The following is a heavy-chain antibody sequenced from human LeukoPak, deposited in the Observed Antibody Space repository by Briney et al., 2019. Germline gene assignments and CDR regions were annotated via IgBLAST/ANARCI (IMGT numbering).Heavy chain of an antibody. V-gene: IGHV1-69*04. CDR1: GGTFSSYA. CDR3: ARDHFHDYGGNYNWFDP. D-gene: IGHD4-23*01. CDR2: IIPILGIA. J-gene: IGHJ5*02. Sequence: GASVKVSCKASGGTFSSYAISWVRQAPGQGLEWMGRIIPILGIANYAQKFQGRVTITADKSTSTAYMELSSLRSEDTAVYYCARDHFHDYGGNYNWFDPWGQGTLVTVSS.